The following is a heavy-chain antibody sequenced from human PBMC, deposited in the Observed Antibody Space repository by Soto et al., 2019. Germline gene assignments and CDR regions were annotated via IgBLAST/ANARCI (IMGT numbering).Heavy chain of an antibody. V-gene: IGHV1-69*02. J-gene: IGHJ4*02. D-gene: IGHD6-19*01. CDR3: ATTRRYSSGQYYFDY. Sequence: QVQLVQSGAEVKKPGSSVKVSCKASGGTFSSYTISWVRQAPGQGLEWMGRIIPILGIANYAQKFQGRVTITADKSTSTAYMELSSLRSEDTAVYYCATTRRYSSGQYYFDYWGQGTLVTVSS. CDR1: GGTFSSYT. CDR2: IIPILGIA.